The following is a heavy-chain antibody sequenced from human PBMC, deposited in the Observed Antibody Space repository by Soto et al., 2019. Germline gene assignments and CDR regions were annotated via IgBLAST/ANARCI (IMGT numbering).Heavy chain of an antibody. D-gene: IGHD3-16*01. CDR3: AKTYGFLGGYYFDY. Sequence: ASVKVSCKASGYTFTNYCIHWVRQAPGQGLEWMAVINPSGGSTRYAQKFQGRVTMTRDTSTSTVYMELSSLRSEDTAVYYCAKTYGFLGGYYFDYWGQGTLVTVSS. CDR1: GYTFTNYC. V-gene: IGHV1-46*01. J-gene: IGHJ4*02. CDR2: INPSGGST.